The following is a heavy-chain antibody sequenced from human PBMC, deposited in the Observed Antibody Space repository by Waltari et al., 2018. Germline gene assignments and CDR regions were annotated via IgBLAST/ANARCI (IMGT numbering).Heavy chain of an antibody. V-gene: IGHV3-33*06. D-gene: IGHD3-22*01. CDR1: GFSFSTYG. Sequence: QVQLVESGGGVVQPGRSLRLSCAASGFSFSTYGMHWVRQAPGKGVEGVAHIWSDGNDKYYADSVTGRFTISRDNSKNTLYLQMNSLRAEDTAVYYCAKDYDSSGYYPPQSGYFDYWGQGTLVIVSS. CDR2: IWSDGNDK. CDR3: AKDYDSSGYYPPQSGYFDY. J-gene: IGHJ4*02.